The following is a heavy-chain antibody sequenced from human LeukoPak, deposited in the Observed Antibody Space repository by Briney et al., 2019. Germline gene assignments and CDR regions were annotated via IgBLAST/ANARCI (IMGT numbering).Heavy chain of an antibody. CDR3: AKDGVGYSSTWYGMYFDL. J-gene: IGHJ2*01. Sequence: PGGSLRLSCAASEFTFHDYAMHWVRQAPGKGLEWVSSISWNSGSIGYADSVKGRFTISRDNAKNSLYLQMNSLRTEDTASYYCAKDGVGYSSTWYGMYFDLWGRGTLVTVSS. CDR2: ISWNSGSI. D-gene: IGHD6-13*01. CDR1: EFTFHDYA. V-gene: IGHV3-9*01.